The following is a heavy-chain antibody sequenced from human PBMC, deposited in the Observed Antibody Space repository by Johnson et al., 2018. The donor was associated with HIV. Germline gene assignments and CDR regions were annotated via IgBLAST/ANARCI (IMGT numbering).Heavy chain of an antibody. Sequence: EVQLVESGGGVVQPGGSLRLSCAASGFTVSSNYMSWVRQAPGKGLEWVSVIYSGGSTYYADSVKGRFPISRDNSKNTLYLQMNSLRAEDTAVYYCARVGLTGDQTGDAFDIWGQGTMVTVSS. CDR2: IYSGGST. CDR3: ARVGLTGDQTGDAFDI. J-gene: IGHJ3*02. V-gene: IGHV3-53*01. CDR1: GFTVSSNY. D-gene: IGHD7-27*01.